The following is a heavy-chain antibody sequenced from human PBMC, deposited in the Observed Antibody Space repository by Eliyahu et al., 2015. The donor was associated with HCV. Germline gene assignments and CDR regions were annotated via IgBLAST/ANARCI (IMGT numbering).Heavy chain of an antibody. CDR3: AREIRTIFGVIIMKAFDI. CDR2: IKQDGSEE. CDR1: GVXFXGXW. J-gene: IGHJ3*02. V-gene: IGHV3-7*03. Sequence: EVQLVDSGGGLVQPGGSLRLSCAASGVXFXGXWXNWVRQAPGKGLEWVANIKQDGSEEYYVDSVKGRFTISRDNAKKSLYLQMNSLRDEDTAVYYCAREIRTIFGVIIMKAFDIWGQGTMVTVSS. D-gene: IGHD3-3*01.